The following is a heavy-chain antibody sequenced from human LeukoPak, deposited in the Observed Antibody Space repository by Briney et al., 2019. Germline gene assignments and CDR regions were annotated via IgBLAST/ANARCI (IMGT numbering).Heavy chain of an antibody. Sequence: ASVNVSCMASGYTFTSYGISWVRQAPGQGLEWMGWISAYNGNTNYAQKLQGRVTMTTDTSTSTAYMELRSLRSDDTAVYYCARVVVVTAISDYWGQGTLVTVSS. CDR3: ARVVVVTAISDY. V-gene: IGHV1-18*01. J-gene: IGHJ4*02. CDR1: GYTFTSYG. D-gene: IGHD2-21*02. CDR2: ISAYNGNT.